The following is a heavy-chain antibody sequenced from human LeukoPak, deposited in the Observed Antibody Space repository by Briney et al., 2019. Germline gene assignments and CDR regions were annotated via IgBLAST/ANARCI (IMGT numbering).Heavy chain of an antibody. V-gene: IGHV3-53*01. J-gene: IGHJ4*02. CDR1: GFDVNDNF. CDR3: VRRHDY. Sequence: GGSLRLSCVASGFDVNDNFMLWIRQAPGQGLEWISIIYASGGAFHSESVRGRFSAFRDTSKNTIFLQMNNLRAADTAMYYCVRRHDYWGQGTLVTVSS. CDR2: IYASGGA.